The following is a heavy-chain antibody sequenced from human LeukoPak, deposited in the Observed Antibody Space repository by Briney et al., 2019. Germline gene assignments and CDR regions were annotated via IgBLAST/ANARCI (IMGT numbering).Heavy chain of an antibody. V-gene: IGHV3-23*01. CDR2: IGGTGGNI. Sequence: GGSLRLSCAASGFTFSAYAMTWVRQAPGKGLEWVSAIGGTGGNIFYTDSVKGRFTISRDNSKNTLYLHMNSLRAEDTAMYYCVRDNYSYRLDVWGQGTLVTVSS. CDR1: GFTFSAYA. J-gene: IGHJ4*02. D-gene: IGHD2-21*01. CDR3: VRDNYSYRLDV.